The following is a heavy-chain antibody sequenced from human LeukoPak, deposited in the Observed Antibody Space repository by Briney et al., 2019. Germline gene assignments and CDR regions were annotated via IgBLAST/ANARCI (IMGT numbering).Heavy chain of an antibody. CDR1: GGSFSGYY. D-gene: IGHD1-26*01. CDR2: INHSGST. J-gene: IGHJ4*02. Sequence: PSETLSLTCAVYGGSFSGYYWSWIRQPPGKGLEWIGEINHSGSTNYNPSLKSRVTISVDTSKNQFSLKLSSVTAADTAVYYCARGPKWELLDNYFDYWGQGTLVTVSS. V-gene: IGHV4-34*01. CDR3: ARGPKWELLDNYFDY.